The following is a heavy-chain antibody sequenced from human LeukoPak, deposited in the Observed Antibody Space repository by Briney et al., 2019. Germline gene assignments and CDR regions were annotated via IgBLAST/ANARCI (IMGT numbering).Heavy chain of an antibody. V-gene: IGHV3-48*02. CDR1: GFTVSGFS. CDR2: ISGSGGDI. CDR3: ARDLHSGAYTFDY. D-gene: IGHD1-26*01. Sequence: GGSLRLSPAASGFTVSGFSMNWVRQAPGKGLEWVSYISGSGGDIHYADSVKGRFTISRNNAKNSLYLQMTSLRDEDTAVYYCARDLHSGAYTFDYWGQGTLVTVSS. J-gene: IGHJ4*02.